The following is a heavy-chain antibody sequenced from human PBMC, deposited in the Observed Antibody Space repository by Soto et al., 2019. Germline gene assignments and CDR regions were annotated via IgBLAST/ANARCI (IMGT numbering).Heavy chain of an antibody. CDR3: ARDLLASGWPDIDY. V-gene: IGHV1-2*02. Sequence: QVQLVQSGAEVKKPGASVKVSCKAAGYTFSDYYMHWVRQAPGQGPEWMGWINPNSGGTDYAQKFQGRVTMTRDTSISTVYMDLSRLRSDDTAVYYCARDLLASGWPDIDYWGQGTLVTVSS. CDR2: INPNSGGT. J-gene: IGHJ4*02. CDR1: GYTFSDYY. D-gene: IGHD6-19*01.